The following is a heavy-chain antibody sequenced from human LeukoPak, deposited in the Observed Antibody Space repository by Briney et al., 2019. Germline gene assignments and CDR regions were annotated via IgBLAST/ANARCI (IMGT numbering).Heavy chain of an antibody. CDR1: GFTFSSYG. CDR2: IRYDGSNK. J-gene: IGHJ6*03. CDR3: AKDQTGYSGYDHYYYYYMDV. D-gene: IGHD5-12*01. V-gene: IGHV3-30*02. Sequence: PGGSLRLSCAASGFTFSSYGMHWVRQAPGKGLEWVAFIRYDGSNKYYADSVKGRFTISRDNSKNSLYLQMNSLRTEDTALYYCAKDQTGYSGYDHYYYYYMDVWGKGTTVTISS.